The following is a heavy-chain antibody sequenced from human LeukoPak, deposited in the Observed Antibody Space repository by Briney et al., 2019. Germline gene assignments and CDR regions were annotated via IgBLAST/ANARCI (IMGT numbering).Heavy chain of an antibody. D-gene: IGHD2-15*01. Sequence: SETLSLTCTVSGGSISSYYWSWIRQPPGKGLEWIGYIYYSGSTNYNPSLKSRVTISVDTSKNQFSLKLSSVTAADTAVYYCARTPAGCSGGSCYKYYFDYWGQGTLVTVSS. CDR3: ARTPAGCSGGSCYKYYFDY. V-gene: IGHV4-59*01. CDR2: IYYSGST. CDR1: GGSISSYY. J-gene: IGHJ4*02.